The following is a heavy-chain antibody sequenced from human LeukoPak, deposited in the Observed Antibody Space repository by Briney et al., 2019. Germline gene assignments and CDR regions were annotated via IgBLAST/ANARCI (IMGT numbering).Heavy chain of an antibody. CDR1: GFTFSSYA. D-gene: IGHD6-6*01. CDR2: ISYDGSYK. V-gene: IGHV3-30*15. CDR3: ARAPGYSSSRGQFDY. J-gene: IGHJ4*02. Sequence: GGSLRLSCAASGFTFSSYAMHWVRQAPGKGLEWVALISYDGSYKYYADSVKGRFTISRDNSKNTLYLQMSSLRAEDTAVYYCARAPGYSSSRGQFDYWGQGTLVTVSS.